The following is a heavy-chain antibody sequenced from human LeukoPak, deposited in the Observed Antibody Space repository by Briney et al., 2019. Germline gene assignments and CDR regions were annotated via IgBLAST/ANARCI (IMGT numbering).Heavy chain of an antibody. CDR1: GYMFTTYY. V-gene: IGHV1-46*01. CDR2: INPSGGST. J-gene: IGHJ4*02. Sequence: ASVKVSCKASGYMFTTYYMHWVRQAPGQGLEWMGIINPSGGSTIYAQKFQGRVTMTRDTSISTAYLELNRLTSDDTAVYYCARVLARYGNLDYWGQGILVTVSS. CDR3: ARVLARYGNLDY. D-gene: IGHD1-14*01.